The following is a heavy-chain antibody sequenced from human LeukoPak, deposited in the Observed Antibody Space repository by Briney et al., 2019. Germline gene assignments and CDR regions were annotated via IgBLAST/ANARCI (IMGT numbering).Heavy chain of an antibody. CDR2: MNPNSGNT. D-gene: IGHD6-6*01. J-gene: IGHJ4*02. CDR1: GYTFTSYD. V-gene: IGHV1-8*01. CDR3: ARGVYSSSPPDY. Sequence: ASVKVSCKASGYTFTSYDINWVRQATGQGLEWMGWMNPNSGNTSYAQKFQGRVTMTRNTSISTAYMELSSLRSEDTAVYYCARGVYSSSPPDYWGQGTLVTVSS.